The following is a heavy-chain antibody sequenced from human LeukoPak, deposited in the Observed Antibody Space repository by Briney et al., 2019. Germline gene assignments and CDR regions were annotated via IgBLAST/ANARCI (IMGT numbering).Heavy chain of an antibody. CDR3: ARSAYDILTGHDAFDI. CDR1: GFTFSSYG. Sequence: PGGSLRLSCAASGFTFSSYGMSWVRQAPGKGLEWVSAISGSGGSTYYADSVKGRFTISRDNSKNTLYLQMNSLRAEDTAVYYCARSAYDILTGHDAFDIWGQGTMVTVSS. CDR2: ISGSGGST. V-gene: IGHV3-23*01. J-gene: IGHJ3*02. D-gene: IGHD3-9*01.